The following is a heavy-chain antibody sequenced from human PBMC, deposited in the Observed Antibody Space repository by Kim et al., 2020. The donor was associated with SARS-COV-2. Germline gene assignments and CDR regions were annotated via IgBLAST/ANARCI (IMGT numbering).Heavy chain of an antibody. CDR2: VKNSGTRT. D-gene: IGHD2-21*01. Sequence: GGSLRLSCAASGFIFTTYGMSWVRQAPGKGLEWVSSVKNSGTRTYYADSVKGRFTISRDNSRNTVFLQMNSLRAEDTAIYYCAKGYCGDKDCYYGMDVWG. J-gene: IGHJ6*01. CDR1: GFIFTTYG. CDR3: AKGYCGDKDCYYGMDV. V-gene: IGHV3-23*01.